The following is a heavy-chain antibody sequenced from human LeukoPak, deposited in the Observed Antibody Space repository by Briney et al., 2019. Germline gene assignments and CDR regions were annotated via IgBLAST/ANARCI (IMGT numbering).Heavy chain of an antibody. D-gene: IGHD3-9*01. J-gene: IGHJ4*02. CDR3: ASVKYDILTGYYFDY. CDR1: GRSISSYY. V-gene: IGHV4-59*01. Sequence: SQTLSLTCTVSGRSISSYYWGWIRHPPGKGLEWIGYIYYSGRTNFNPSLKRRVTISVDTSNNQFSLKLSSVTAADTAVYYCASVKYDILTGYYFDYWGQGTLVTVSS. CDR2: IYYSGRT.